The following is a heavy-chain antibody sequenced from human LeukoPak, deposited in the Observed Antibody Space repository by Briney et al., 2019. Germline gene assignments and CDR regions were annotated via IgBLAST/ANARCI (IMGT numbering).Heavy chain of an antibody. D-gene: IGHD6-13*01. J-gene: IGHJ4*02. V-gene: IGHV4-4*07. CDR1: GFTFSSYA. CDR3: ARDSSSWYGYFDY. CDR2: IYTSGST. Sequence: GSLRLSCAASGFTFSSYAMSWVRQAPGKGLEWIGRIYTSGSTNYNPSLKSRVTMSVDTSKNQFSLKLSSETAADTAVYYCARDSSSWYGYFDYWGQGTLVTVSS.